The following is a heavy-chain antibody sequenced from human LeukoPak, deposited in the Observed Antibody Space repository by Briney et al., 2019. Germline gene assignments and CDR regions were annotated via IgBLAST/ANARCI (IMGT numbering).Heavy chain of an antibody. CDR1: GFTFSSNS. D-gene: IGHD3-16*01. V-gene: IGHV3-21*01. CDR3: ARDRGAAPWGAFDI. J-gene: IGHJ3*02. CDR2: ISSSSSYI. Sequence: PGGSLRFSCAASGFTFSSNSMNCVRQAPGKGLEWVSSISSSSSYIYYADSVKGRFTISRDNAKNSLYLQMNSLRAEDTAVYYCARDRGAAPWGAFDIWGQGTMVTVSS.